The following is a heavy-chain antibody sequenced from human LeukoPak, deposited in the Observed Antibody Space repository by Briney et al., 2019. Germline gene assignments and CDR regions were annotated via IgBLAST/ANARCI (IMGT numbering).Heavy chain of an antibody. D-gene: IGHD5-12*01. Sequence: ASVKVSCEASGGTFSSHAISWVRQAPGQGLEWVGGIIPIFGTTNYAQKFQGRVTITTDESTSTGYMELRSLRSDDTAVYYCARGDSGYDYGFDNWGQGTLVTVSS. V-gene: IGHV1-69*05. J-gene: IGHJ4*02. CDR3: ARGDSGYDYGFDN. CDR1: GGTFSSHA. CDR2: IIPIFGTT.